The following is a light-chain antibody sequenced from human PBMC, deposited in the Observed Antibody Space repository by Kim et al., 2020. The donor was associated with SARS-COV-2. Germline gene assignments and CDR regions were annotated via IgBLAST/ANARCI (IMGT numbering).Light chain of an antibody. CDR1: QDISTY. J-gene: IGKJ4*01. CDR3: QQFDDLVT. Sequence: DIQMTRSPPALSASVGDRVTITCQASQDISTYLNWYQQKPGKAPKLLIFDASNLEAGVPSRFSGSGSGTDFTFTITSLQPEDIATYYCQQFDDLVTFGGGTKVDIK. V-gene: IGKV1-33*01. CDR2: DAS.